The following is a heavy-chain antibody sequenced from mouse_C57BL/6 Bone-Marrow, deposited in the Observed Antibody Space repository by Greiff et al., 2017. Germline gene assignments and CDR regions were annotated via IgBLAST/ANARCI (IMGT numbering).Heavy chain of an antibody. CDR2: ISNGGGST. V-gene: IGHV5-12*01. D-gene: IGHD2-1*01. CDR3: AGEGVYYASFAY. CDR1: GFTFSDYY. Sequence: EVHLVESGGGLVQPGGSLKLSCAASGFTFSDYYMYWVRQTPEKRLEWVAYISNGGGSTYYPDTVKGRFTISRDNAKNTLYLQMSRLKSVDTAMYYYAGEGVYYASFAYWGQGTLVTVSA. J-gene: IGHJ3*01.